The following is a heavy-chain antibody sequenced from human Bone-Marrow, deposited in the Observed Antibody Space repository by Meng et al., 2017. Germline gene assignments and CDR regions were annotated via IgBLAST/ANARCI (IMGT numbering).Heavy chain of an antibody. CDR2: IKQDGSEK. V-gene: IGHV3-7*01. CDR1: GFTFSSYW. D-gene: IGHD6-13*01. Sequence: GESLKISCAASGFTFSSYWMSWVRQAPGKGLEWVANIKQDGSEKYYVDSVKGRFTISRDNAKNSLYLQMNSLRAEDTAVYYCASSNSSSWYLVDYYYGMDVWGQGTTVTVSS. J-gene: IGHJ6*02. CDR3: ASSNSSSWYLVDYYYGMDV.